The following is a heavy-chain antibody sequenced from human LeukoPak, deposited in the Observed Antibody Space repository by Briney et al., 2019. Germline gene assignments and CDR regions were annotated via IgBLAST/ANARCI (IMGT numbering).Heavy chain of an antibody. CDR3: ARVVCSGGSCYLGY. Sequence: ASVKVSCKASGYTFTSYGISWVRQAPGQGLEWMGWISAYNGNTNYAQTLQGRVTMTTDTSTSTAYMELRSLRSDDTAVYYCARVVCSGGSCYLGYWGQGTLVTVSS. D-gene: IGHD2-15*01. J-gene: IGHJ4*02. CDR1: GYTFTSYG. V-gene: IGHV1-18*01. CDR2: ISAYNGNT.